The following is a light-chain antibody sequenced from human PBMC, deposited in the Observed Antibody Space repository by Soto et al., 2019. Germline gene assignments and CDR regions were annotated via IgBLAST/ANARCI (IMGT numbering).Light chain of an antibody. CDR2: GAF. J-gene: IGKJ1*01. Sequence: EVLMTQSPATLSVSPGERATLSCRASQSVGSNVAWYQQRPGQAPRLLIYGAFTRDTGIPARFSGSGSGTEFTLTISSLQSEDFAVYYCHQYDNWPPWTFGQGTKVEIK. V-gene: IGKV3-15*01. CDR1: QSVGSN. CDR3: HQYDNWPPWT.